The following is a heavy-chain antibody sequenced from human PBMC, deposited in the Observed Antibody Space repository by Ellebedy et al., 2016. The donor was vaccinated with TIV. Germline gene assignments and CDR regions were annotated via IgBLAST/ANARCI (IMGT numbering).Heavy chain of an antibody. CDR3: ARVNGDYGTPDY. V-gene: IGHV1-8*01. CDR1: GYTFTSYD. Sequence: ASVKVSXXASGYTFTSYDINWVRQATGQGLEWMGWMNPNSGNTGYAQKFQGRVTMTRNTSISTAYMELSSLRSEDTAVYYCARVNGDYGTPDYWGQGTLVTVSS. CDR2: MNPNSGNT. D-gene: IGHD4-17*01. J-gene: IGHJ4*02.